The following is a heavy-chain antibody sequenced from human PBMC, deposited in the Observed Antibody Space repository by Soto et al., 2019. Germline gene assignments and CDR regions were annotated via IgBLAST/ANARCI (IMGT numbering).Heavy chain of an antibody. CDR3: ATSVHCSSTSCFSFDP. V-gene: IGHV1-46*01. CDR1: GYTFTSYY. Sequence: SVKVSCKASGYTFTSYYMHWVRQAPGQGLEWMGIINPSGGSTSYAQKFQGRVTMTRDTSTSTVYMELSSLRSEDTAVYYCATSVHCSSTSCFSFDPWGQGTLVTVSS. D-gene: IGHD2-2*01. J-gene: IGHJ5*02. CDR2: INPSGGST.